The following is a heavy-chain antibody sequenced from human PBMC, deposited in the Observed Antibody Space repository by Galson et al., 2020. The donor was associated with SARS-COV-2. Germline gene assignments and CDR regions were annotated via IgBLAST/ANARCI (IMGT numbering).Heavy chain of an antibody. V-gene: IGHV3-49*03. Sequence: GESLKISCTASGFTLGDYGLNWFRQAPGKGLEWVGFIRSKVDGGTREYAASVRDRFSISRDDSKNIAYLQMSSLKTEDTAVYYCARDRTHYYDTSGYSDYWGQGTLVTVSS. CDR2: IRSKVDGGTR. D-gene: IGHD3-22*01. J-gene: IGHJ4*02. CDR3: ARDRTHYYDTSGYSDY. CDR1: GFTLGDYG.